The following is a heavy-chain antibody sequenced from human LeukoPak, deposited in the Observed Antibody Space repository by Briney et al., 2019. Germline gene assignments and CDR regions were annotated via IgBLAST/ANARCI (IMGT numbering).Heavy chain of an antibody. V-gene: IGHV4-4*07. J-gene: IGHJ4*02. D-gene: IGHD5/OR15-5a*01. Sequence: SETLSLTCTVSGGSISSYYWSWIRQPAGKGLEWIGRIYTSGSTNYNPSLKSRVTMSVDTSKNQFSLKQNSVTAADTAVYYCARDRVSWHYFDYWGQGTLLTVSS. CDR2: IYTSGST. CDR1: GGSISSYY. CDR3: ARDRVSWHYFDY.